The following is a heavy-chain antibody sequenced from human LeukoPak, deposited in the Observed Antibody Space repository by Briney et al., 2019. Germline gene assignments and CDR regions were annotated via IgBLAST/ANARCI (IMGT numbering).Heavy chain of an antibody. D-gene: IGHD6-13*01. CDR3: AREPGGIAAAGAFDY. CDR1: GGSIGTSNYY. V-gene: IGHV4-39*07. CDR2: VYYSGNA. J-gene: IGHJ4*02. Sequence: PSETLSLTCTVSGGSIGTSNYYWAWIRQPPGKGLEWIGNVYYSGNAYYNPSLKSRVTISVDTSKNQFSLKLSSVTAADTAVYYCAREPGGIAAAGAFDYWGQGTLVTVSS.